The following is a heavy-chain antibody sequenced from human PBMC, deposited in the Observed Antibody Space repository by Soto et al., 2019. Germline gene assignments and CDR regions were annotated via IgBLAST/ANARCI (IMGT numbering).Heavy chain of an antibody. J-gene: IGHJ4*02. CDR1: GGSFSGYY. CDR2: INHSGST. CDR3: ARRANHFDY. V-gene: IGHV4-34*01. D-gene: IGHD5-12*01. Sequence: SETLSLTCAVYGGSFSGYYWSWIRQPPGKGLEWIGEINHSGSTNYNPSLKSRVTISVDTSKNQFSLKLSSVTAADTAVYYCARRANHFDYWGQGTLVTVSS.